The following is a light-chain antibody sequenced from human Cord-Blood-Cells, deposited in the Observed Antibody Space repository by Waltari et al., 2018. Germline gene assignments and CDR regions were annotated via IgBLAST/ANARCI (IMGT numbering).Light chain of an antibody. CDR3: QQYNNWPFT. CDR2: VAA. V-gene: IGKV3-15*01. CDR1: QSVSSN. Sequence: EIVMTQSPATLSVSPGERATLSCRASQSVSSNLAWYQQKPGQAPRLLIYVAATRATGIPARFSGSGSGKEVTLIISILQSEDFAVYYCQQYNNWPFTFGPGTKVDIK. J-gene: IGKJ3*01.